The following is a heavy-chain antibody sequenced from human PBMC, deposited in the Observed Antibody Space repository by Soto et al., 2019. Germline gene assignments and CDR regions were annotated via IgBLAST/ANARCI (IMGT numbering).Heavy chain of an antibody. V-gene: IGHV3-23*01. J-gene: IGHJ4*02. D-gene: IGHD3-10*01. CDR1: GFTFSSYA. CDR3: AKCDPHYYGSGSYYPFDY. Sequence: GGSLRLSCAASGFTFSSYAMHWVRQAPGKGLEWVAAICGGGSSTYYADSVKGRFTISRDNSKNTLYLQMNSLRAEDTAVYYCAKCDPHYYGSGSYYPFDYWGQGTLVTVSS. CDR2: ICGGGSST.